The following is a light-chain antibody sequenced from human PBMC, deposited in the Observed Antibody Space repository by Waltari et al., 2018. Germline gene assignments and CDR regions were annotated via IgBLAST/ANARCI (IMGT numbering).Light chain of an antibody. CDR2: AAS. V-gene: IGKV1-17*01. Sequence: DIQMTQSPSSLSASVGAPVTIPCRASQGISSYLNWFQQKPGKAPKLLIYAASRLESGVPSRFSGSGSGTEFTLTISSLQPEDFAAYYCLQHNSYPYSFGQGTKVEIK. J-gene: IGKJ2*03. CDR1: QGISSY. CDR3: LQHNSYPYS.